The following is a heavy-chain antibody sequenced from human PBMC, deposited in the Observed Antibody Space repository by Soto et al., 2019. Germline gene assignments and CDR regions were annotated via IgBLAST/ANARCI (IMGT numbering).Heavy chain of an antibody. J-gene: IGHJ3*02. Sequence: EVQLVESGGGLVQPGGSLRLSFEASGFTFSSYWMSGVGQAPGKGREWVANIKQDGSEKYYVDSVKGRFTISRDNAKNSLYLQMNSLRAEDTAVYYCAREGGWTGEDAFDIWGQGTMVTVSS. V-gene: IGHV3-7*01. D-gene: IGHD6-19*01. CDR1: GFTFSSYW. CDR2: IKQDGSEK. CDR3: AREGGWTGEDAFDI.